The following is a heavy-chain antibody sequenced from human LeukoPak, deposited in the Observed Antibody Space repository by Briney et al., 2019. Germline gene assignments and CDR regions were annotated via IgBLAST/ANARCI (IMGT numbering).Heavy chain of an antibody. CDR3: ARGAYYGSGSSDNWFDP. Sequence: SVKVSCKASGGTFSSYAISWVRQAPGQGLEWMGGIIPIFGTANYAQKFQGRVTITTDESTSTAYMELSSLRSEDTAVYYCARGAYYGSGSSDNWFDPWGQGTLVTVSS. J-gene: IGHJ5*02. D-gene: IGHD3-10*01. V-gene: IGHV1-69*05. CDR1: GGTFSSYA. CDR2: IIPIFGTA.